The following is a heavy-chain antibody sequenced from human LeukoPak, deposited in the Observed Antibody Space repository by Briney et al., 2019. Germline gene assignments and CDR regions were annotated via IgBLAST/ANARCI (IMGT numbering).Heavy chain of an antibody. CDR1: GFTFSSYA. J-gene: IGHJ4*02. CDR3: AKYHDYGDYDYFDY. Sequence: PGGSLRLSCAASGFTFSSYAMSWVRQAPGKGLEWVSAISGSGGSTYYADSVKGRFTISRDNSKNTLYRQMNSLRAEDTAVYHCAKYHDYGDYDYFDYWGQGTLVTVSS. D-gene: IGHD4-17*01. CDR2: ISGSGGST. V-gene: IGHV3-23*01.